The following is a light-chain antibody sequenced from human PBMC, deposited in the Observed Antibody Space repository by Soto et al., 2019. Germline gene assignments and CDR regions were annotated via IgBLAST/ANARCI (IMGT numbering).Light chain of an antibody. Sequence: AIRMTQSPSSLSASTGDRVTITCRASQGVSSYFAWYQQKPWKAPKLLIYAASTLQSGVPSRFSGSGSGTDFTLTISCLQSEDIATYYCQQYYNYPNTFGQGTRLEI. CDR2: AAS. CDR1: QGVSSY. CDR3: QQYYNYPNT. V-gene: IGKV1-8*01. J-gene: IGKJ5*01.